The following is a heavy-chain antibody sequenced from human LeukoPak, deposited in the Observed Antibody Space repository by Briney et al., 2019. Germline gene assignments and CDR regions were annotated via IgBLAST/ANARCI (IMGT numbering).Heavy chain of an antibody. Sequence: ASVKVSCKVSGYTLTELSMHRVRQAPGKGLEWMGGFDPEDGETIYAQKFQGRVTMTEDTSTDTAYMELSSLRSEDTAVYYCATLGGSGSYDYYYYGMDVWGQGTTVTVSS. D-gene: IGHD3-10*01. J-gene: IGHJ6*02. CDR2: FDPEDGET. CDR1: GYTLTELS. V-gene: IGHV1-24*01. CDR3: ATLGGSGSYDYYYYGMDV.